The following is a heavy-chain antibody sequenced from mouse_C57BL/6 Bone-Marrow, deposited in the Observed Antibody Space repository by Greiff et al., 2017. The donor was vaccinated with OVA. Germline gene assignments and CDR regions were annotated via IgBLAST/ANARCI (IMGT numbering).Heavy chain of an antibody. Sequence: QVQLQQSGAELAKPGASVKLSCKASGSTFTSYWMHWVTQRPGQGLEWIGFINPSSGYPKYNQKFKDKATLTADKSSSTANMQLSSLTYEDSAVYYGARPDYSNPWCAYGGQGTLVTVSA. CDR2: INPSSGYP. V-gene: IGHV1-7*01. J-gene: IGHJ3*01. D-gene: IGHD2-5*01. CDR1: GSTFTSYW. CDR3: ARPDYSNPWCAY.